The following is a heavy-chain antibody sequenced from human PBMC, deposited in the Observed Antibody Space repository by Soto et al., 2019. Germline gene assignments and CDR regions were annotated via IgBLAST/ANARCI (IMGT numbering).Heavy chain of an antibody. CDR1: GDSISSGGYY. J-gene: IGHJ6*02. D-gene: IGHD3-10*01. Sequence: SETLSLTCTVSGDSISSGGYYWSWIRQHPGKGLEWIGYIYYSGSTYYNPSLKSRVTISVDTSKNQFSLKLSSVTAADTAVYYRARDKGITMVRGGEYYGMDVWGQGTTVT. CDR2: IYYSGST. V-gene: IGHV4-31*03. CDR3: ARDKGITMVRGGEYYGMDV.